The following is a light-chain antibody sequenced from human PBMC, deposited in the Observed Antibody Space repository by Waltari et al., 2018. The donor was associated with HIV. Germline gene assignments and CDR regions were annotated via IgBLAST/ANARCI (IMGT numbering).Light chain of an antibody. V-gene: IGLV2-14*03. J-gene: IGLJ3*02. CDR2: DVD. CDR3: ASFTGDHTLL. Sequence: SAVTQPASVSGLPGQSITISCPGSDSDFGLYNFVSWYQQPPGTLPRNILYDVDSRASVISDRFSGSMSGHTASLNISGLRAEDEADYYCASFTGDHTLLFGGGTKVTVL. CDR1: DSDFGLYNF.